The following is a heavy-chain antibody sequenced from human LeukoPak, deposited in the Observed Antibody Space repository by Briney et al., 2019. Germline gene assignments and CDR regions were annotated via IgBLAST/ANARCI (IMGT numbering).Heavy chain of an antibody. Sequence: PSETLSLTCTISGGSISNYFWTWIRQPPGKGLEWIGYIYGSGTTYYNPSLESRVTISVDTSKNQFSVKLTSLTAAATPGYYCPRRNPAAFGHEGGSWGRGILVSVSS. CDR1: GGSISNYF. V-gene: IGHV4-59*08. D-gene: IGHD3-3*02. CDR2: IYGSGTT. J-gene: IGHJ4*02. CDR3: PRRNPAAFGHEGGS.